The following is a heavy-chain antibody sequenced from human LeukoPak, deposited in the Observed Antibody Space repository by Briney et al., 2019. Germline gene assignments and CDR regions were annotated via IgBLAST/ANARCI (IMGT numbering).Heavy chain of an antibody. D-gene: IGHD6-13*01. CDR3: VGSIAAAGGFDY. J-gene: IGHJ4*02. CDR1: GGSISSSNW. CDR2: IYHSGST. V-gene: IGHV4-4*02. Sequence: SGTLSLTCAVSGGSISSSNWWSWVRQPPGKGLEWIGEIYHSGSTNYNPSLKSRVTISVDKSKNQFSLQLNSVTPEDTAVYYCVGSIAAAGGFDYWGQGTLVTVSS.